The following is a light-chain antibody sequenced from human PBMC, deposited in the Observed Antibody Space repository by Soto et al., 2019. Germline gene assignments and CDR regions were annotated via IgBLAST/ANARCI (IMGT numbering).Light chain of an antibody. J-gene: IGLJ2*01. Sequence: QSALTQPASVSGSPGQSITISCTGTSSDVGGYNFVSWYQQHPGKVPKVMIYDVSKRPSGVSNRFSGSKSGNTASLTISGLPVEDEPDYYCSSYRSGSTRVVFGGGTKVTVL. CDR3: SSYRSGSTRVV. CDR2: DVS. CDR1: SSDVGGYNF. V-gene: IGLV2-14*03.